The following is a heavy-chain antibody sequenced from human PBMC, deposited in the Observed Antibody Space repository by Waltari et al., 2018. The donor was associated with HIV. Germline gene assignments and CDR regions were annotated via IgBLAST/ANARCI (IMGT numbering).Heavy chain of an antibody. J-gene: IGHJ4*02. CDR3: ARHNSSWYGTFDH. V-gene: IGHV1-3*01. D-gene: IGHD6-19*01. CDR2: INAGTGNT. CDR1: GYNFTSYP. Sequence: QVHLLQSGAEVKKPGASVKVSCKDSGYNFTSYPIHWLRQAPGQRLEWMAWINAGTGNTKYSQNFQGRVTITRDTSASTAYMELSSLRSEDTAVYYCARHNSSWYGTFDHWGQGTLVTVSS.